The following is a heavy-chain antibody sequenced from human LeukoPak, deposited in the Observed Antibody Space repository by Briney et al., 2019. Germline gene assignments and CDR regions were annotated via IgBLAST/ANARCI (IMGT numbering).Heavy chain of an antibody. J-gene: IGHJ6*02. D-gene: IGHD2-8*01. Sequence: PGGSLRLSCAAWGFIFRSYDMHCARHATGKGVEWFIPICSGDDKYLLGSVKGRFTISREKPKNVLYLQMNRLRAGDTAVYYCARAKTCTNGVCHSGGMDVWGQGTTVTGSS. V-gene: IGHV3-13*01. CDR3: ARAKTCTNGVCHSGGMDV. CDR2: ICSGDDK. CDR1: GFIFRSYD.